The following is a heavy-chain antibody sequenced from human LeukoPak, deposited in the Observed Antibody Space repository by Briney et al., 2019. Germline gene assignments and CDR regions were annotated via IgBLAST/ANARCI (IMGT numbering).Heavy chain of an antibody. V-gene: IGHV4-59*01. D-gene: IGHD2-2*01. J-gene: IGHJ4*02. CDR2: IYYNGIT. CDR3: ARPDSLSFYRPLDY. CDR1: GGSFRSYY. Sequence: SETLSLTCTVSGGSFRSYYWNWIRQPPGKGLEWIGCIYYNGITNYNPSLRSRVSMSVDTSKNQFSLKLSSVTAADTAIYYWARPDSLSFYRPLDYWPQATMVTVSS.